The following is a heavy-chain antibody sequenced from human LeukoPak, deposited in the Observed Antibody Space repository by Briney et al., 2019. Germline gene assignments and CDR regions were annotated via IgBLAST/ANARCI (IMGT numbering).Heavy chain of an antibody. CDR2: IYYSGST. J-gene: IGHJ4*02. CDR3: ARGMDAAMAPFDY. D-gene: IGHD5-18*01. V-gene: IGHV4-59*01. CDR1: GRSINGYY. Sequence: SETLSLTCTVSGRSINGYYWNWIRQPSGKGLEWIGYIYYSGSTDYNPSLESRATISLDTSKNQFSLKLRSVTAADTAVYYCARGMDAAMAPFDYWGQGTLVSVSS.